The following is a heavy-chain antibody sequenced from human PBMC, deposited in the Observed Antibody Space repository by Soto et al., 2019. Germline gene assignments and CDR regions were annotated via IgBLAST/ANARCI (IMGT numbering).Heavy chain of an antibody. Sequence: SETLSLTCAVSGYYISSGYYWGCIRQPPGKGLKWIGSIYHSGSIYYNPSLKSRVTISVDTSKNQFSLKLSSVTAADTAVYYCARVAGKNYYYGMDVWGQGTTVTVSS. D-gene: IGHD6-19*01. CDR1: GYYISSGYY. J-gene: IGHJ6*02. CDR2: IYHSGSI. V-gene: IGHV4-38-2*01. CDR3: ARVAGKNYYYGMDV.